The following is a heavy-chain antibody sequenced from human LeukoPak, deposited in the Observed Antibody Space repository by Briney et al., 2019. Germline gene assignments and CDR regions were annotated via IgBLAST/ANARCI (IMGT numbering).Heavy chain of an antibody. V-gene: IGHV3-21*01. CDR1: GVTFSIYT. CDR3: ARLDDYDSSGYYYRAADP. D-gene: IGHD3-22*01. CDR2: ISSSSSYI. Sequence: GGSLRLSCVASGVTFSIYTMNCVRQAPGKGLEWVSSISSSSSYIYYADSVKGRFTISRDNAKNSLYLQMNSLRAEDTAVYYCARLDDYDSSGYYYRAADPWGQGTLVTVSS. J-gene: IGHJ5*02.